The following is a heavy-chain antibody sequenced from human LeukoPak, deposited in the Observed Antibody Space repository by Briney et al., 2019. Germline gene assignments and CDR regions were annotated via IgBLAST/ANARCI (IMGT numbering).Heavy chain of an antibody. CDR3: VRSRQQLLGYYDY. D-gene: IGHD6-13*01. CDR1: GFSFSGYG. V-gene: IGHV3-64*01. J-gene: IGHJ4*02. CDR2: ISSNGGST. Sequence: PGGSLRLSCAASGFSFSGYGMHWVRQAPGKGLEYVSAISSNGGSTSYANSVKGRFTISRDNSKNTLYLQMGSLRAEDMAVYYCVRSRQQLLGYYDYWGQGTLVTVSS.